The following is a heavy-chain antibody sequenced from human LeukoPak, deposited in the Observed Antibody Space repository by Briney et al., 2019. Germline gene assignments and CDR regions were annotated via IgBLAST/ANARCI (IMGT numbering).Heavy chain of an antibody. D-gene: IGHD1-26*01. J-gene: IGHJ4*02. CDR1: GFRFSGHY. V-gene: IGHV3-11*01. CDR2: ITNSGDFV. CDR3: AREARATPDF. Sequence: TGGSLRLSCAASGFRFSGHYMSWIRQAPGKGLEWISYITNSGDFVNYADSVKGRFTISRDNAKNSLYLQMNSLRAEDTAVYYCAREARATPDFWGQGTVVTVSP.